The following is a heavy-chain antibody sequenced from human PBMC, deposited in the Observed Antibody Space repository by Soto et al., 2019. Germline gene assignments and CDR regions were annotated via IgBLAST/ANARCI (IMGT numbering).Heavy chain of an antibody. CDR2: IYHTGST. Sequence: SETLSLTCTVSGGSISSGDYYWSWIRQPPGKGLEWIGEIYHTGSTNYNPSLKSRVTISVDKSKNQFSLMLTSVTAADTAIYSCAKDGVSGGGHWDYWGQGTLVTVSS. CDR1: GGSISSGDYY. D-gene: IGHD6-25*01. J-gene: IGHJ4*02. V-gene: IGHV4-39*07. CDR3: AKDGVSGGGHWDY.